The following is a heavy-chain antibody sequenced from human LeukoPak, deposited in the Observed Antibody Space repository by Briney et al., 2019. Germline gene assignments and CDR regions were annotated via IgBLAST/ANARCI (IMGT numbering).Heavy chain of an antibody. CDR3: ARERDVAYYYGSGSQAADY. D-gene: IGHD3-10*01. J-gene: IGHJ4*02. CDR1: GYTFTNYG. V-gene: IGHV1-18*01. Sequence: ASVKVSCKASGYTFTNYGISWVRQAPGQGLEGMGWISAYNGNTNYAQKLQGRVSMTTDTSTSTAYMELRSLRSDDTAVYYCARERDVAYYYGSGSQAADYWGQGTLVTVSS. CDR2: ISAYNGNT.